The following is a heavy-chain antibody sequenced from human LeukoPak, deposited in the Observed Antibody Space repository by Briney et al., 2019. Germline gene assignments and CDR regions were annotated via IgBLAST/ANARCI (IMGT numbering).Heavy chain of an antibody. J-gene: IGHJ4*02. V-gene: IGHV3-23*01. D-gene: IGHD2-2*01. CDR3: AKDVVVVPAATD. Sequence: AGGSLRLSCAASGFTFSSYAMRWVRQAPGKGGEWVSTINDNGAGTYYADSVKGRFTISGDNPKHTLYLQMNSLRAEDTAVYYCAKDVVVVPAATDWGQGTLVTVSS. CDR2: INDNGAGT. CDR1: GFTFSSYA.